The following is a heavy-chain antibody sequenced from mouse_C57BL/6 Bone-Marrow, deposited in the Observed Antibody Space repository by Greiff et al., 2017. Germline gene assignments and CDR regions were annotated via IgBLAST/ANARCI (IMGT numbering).Heavy chain of an antibody. V-gene: IGHV1-22*01. D-gene: IGHD2-3*01. CDR2: INPNNGGT. Sequence: EVKLVESGPELVKPGASVKMSCKASGYTFTDYNMHWVKQSHGKSLEWIGYINPNNGGTSYNQKFKGKATLTVNKSSSTAYMELRSLTSEDSAVYYCARREDGYYVDFDVWGTGTTVTVSS. CDR3: ARREDGYYVDFDV. J-gene: IGHJ1*03. CDR1: GYTFTDYN.